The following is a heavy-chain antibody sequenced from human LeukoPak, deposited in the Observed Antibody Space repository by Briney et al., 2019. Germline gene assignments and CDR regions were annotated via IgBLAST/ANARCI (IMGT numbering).Heavy chain of an antibody. Sequence: SETLSLTCTVSGGSISSGGYYWSWIRQHPGKGLEWIGYICYSGSTYYNPSLKSRVTISVDTSKNQFSLKLSSVTAADTAVYYCARDMVHDAFDIWGQGTMVTVSS. D-gene: IGHD3-10*01. J-gene: IGHJ3*02. CDR3: ARDMVHDAFDI. CDR1: GGSISSGGYY. V-gene: IGHV4-31*03. CDR2: ICYSGST.